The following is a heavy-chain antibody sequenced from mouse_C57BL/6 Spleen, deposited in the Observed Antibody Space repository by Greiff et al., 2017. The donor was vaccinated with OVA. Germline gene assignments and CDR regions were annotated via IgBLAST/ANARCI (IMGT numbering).Heavy chain of an antibody. Sequence: QVQLQQPGAELVMPGASVKLSCKASGYTFTSYWMHWVKQRPGQGLEWIGEIDPSDSYTNYNQKLKGKSTLTVDKSSSTAYMQLSSLTSEDSAVYYCSRFYGNLAWFAYWGQGTLVTVSA. CDR3: SRFYGNLAWFAY. J-gene: IGHJ3*01. D-gene: IGHD2-1*01. CDR1: GYTFTSYW. V-gene: IGHV1-69*01. CDR2: IDPSDSYT.